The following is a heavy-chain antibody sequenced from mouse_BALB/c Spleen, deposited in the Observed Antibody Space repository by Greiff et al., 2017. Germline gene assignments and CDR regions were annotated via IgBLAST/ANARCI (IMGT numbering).Heavy chain of an antibody. D-gene: IGHD1-1*01. V-gene: IGHV6-6*02. CDR2: IRLKSNNYAT. J-gene: IGHJ4*01. CDR3: TRRGYYYGSSLYAMDY. CDR1: GFTFSNYW. Sequence: DVKLVESGGGLVQPGGSMKLSCVASGFTFSNYWMNWVRQSPEKGLEWVAEIRLKSNNYATHYAESVKGGFTISRDDSKSSVYLQMNNLRAEDTGIYYCTRRGYYYGSSLYAMDYWGQGTSVTVSS.